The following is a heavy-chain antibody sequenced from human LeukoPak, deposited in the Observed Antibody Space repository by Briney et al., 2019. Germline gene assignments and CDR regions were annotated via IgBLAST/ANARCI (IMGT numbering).Heavy chain of an antibody. J-gene: IGHJ4*02. Sequence: SETLSLTCSVSGYSIRSGYQWGWIRQAPGKGLEWIGSINYSGRTYDNPSLKSRVTISIDTSKNQTFLKLRSTTAADTAHYYCARAEINDYNRYWGQGILVIVSS. CDR3: ARAEINDYNRY. D-gene: IGHD4-11*01. V-gene: IGHV4-38-2*01. CDR2: INYSGRT. CDR1: GYSIRSGYQ.